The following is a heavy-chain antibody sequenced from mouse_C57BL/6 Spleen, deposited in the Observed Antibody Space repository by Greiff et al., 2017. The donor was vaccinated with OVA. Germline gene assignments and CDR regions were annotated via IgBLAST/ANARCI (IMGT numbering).Heavy chain of an antibody. Sequence: VQLVESGAELARPGASVKMSCKASGYTFTSYTMHWVKQRPGQGLEWIGYINPSSGYTKYNQKFKDKATLTADKSSSTAYMQLSSLTSEDSAVYYCARSHDYAMDYWGQGTSVTVSS. V-gene: IGHV1-4*01. CDR1: GYTFTSYT. CDR2: INPSSGYT. J-gene: IGHJ4*01. CDR3: ARSHDYAMDY.